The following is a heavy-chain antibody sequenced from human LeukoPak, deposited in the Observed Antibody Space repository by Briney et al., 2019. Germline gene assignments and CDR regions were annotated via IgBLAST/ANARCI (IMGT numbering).Heavy chain of an antibody. CDR1: GLTFRSYA. CDR3: AKGHDSSGYYFNY. V-gene: IGHV3-23*01. Sequence: GGSLRLSCAASGLTFRSYAMSWVRQAPGKGLEWVSAISGSGGSTYYTDSVKGRFTISRDNSKNTLYLQMNSLRAEDTAVYSCAKGHDSSGYYFNYWGQGTLVTVSS. D-gene: IGHD3-22*01. CDR2: ISGSGGST. J-gene: IGHJ4*02.